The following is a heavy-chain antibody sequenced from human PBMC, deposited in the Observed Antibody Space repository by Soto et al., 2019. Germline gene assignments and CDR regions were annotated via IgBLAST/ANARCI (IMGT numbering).Heavy chain of an antibody. V-gene: IGHV1-69*13. D-gene: IGHD4-4*01. CDR2: IIPIFGTA. Sequence: SVKVSCKASGGTFSSYAISWVRQAPGQGLEWMGGIIPIFGTANYAQKFQGRVTVTADESTSTAYMELSSLRSEDTAVYYCARDYSGYYYYGMDVWGQGTTVTVSS. CDR3: ARDYSGYYYYGMDV. J-gene: IGHJ6*02. CDR1: GGTFSSYA.